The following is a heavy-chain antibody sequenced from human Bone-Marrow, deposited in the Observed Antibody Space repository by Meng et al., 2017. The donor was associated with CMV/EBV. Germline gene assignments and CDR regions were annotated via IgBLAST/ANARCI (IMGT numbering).Heavy chain of an antibody. CDR3: ARNGRVATTNPFDS. V-gene: IGHV3-7*01. J-gene: IGHJ4*02. CDR1: GFTFSSYW. Sequence: GGSLRLSCGAAGFTFSSYWMSWVRQAPGKGLEWVANIKQDGGETYYAASVKGRFTISRDKAKKSLYLQMNSLRAEDTAVYFCARNGRVATTNPFDSWGLGTLVTVSS. D-gene: IGHD5-12*01. CDR2: IKQDGGET.